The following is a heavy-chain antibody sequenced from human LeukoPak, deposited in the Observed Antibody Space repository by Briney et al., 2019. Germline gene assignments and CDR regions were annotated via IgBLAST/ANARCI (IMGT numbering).Heavy chain of an antibody. D-gene: IGHD5-12*01. Sequence: GESLKISCKGSEYSFTNDWIGWVRQMPGKGLEWMGIIYPGDSDTRYSPSFQGQVTMSVDMSISTAYLQWSSLKASDTAMYYCARQVASGNFDSWGQGTRVTVSS. CDR1: EYSFTNDW. CDR3: ARQVASGNFDS. CDR2: IYPGDSDT. J-gene: IGHJ4*02. V-gene: IGHV5-51*01.